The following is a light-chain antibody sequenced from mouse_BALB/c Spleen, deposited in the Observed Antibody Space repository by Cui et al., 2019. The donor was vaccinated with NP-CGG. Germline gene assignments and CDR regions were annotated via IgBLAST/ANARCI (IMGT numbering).Light chain of an antibody. CDR3: ALWYSNHWV. J-gene: IGLJ1*01. CDR1: TGAVTTSNY. V-gene: IGLV1*01. Sequence: QAVVTEESALTTSPGETVTLTCRSSTGAVTTSNYANWVHEQPDHLFTGLIGGTNNRVPGVPARFSGSLIGDKAALTITGAQTEDEAIYFCALWYSNHWVFGGGTKLTVL. CDR2: GTN.